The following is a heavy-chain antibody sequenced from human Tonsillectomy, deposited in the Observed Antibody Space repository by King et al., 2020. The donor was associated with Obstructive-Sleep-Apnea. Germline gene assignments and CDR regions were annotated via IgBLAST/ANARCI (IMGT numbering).Heavy chain of an antibody. CDR2: ISGSGRDT. J-gene: IGHJ4*02. V-gene: IGHV3-23*04. Sequence: VQLVESGGDLVQPGGSLRLSCAASGFTFNNYAMSWVRQAPGKGLEWVSAISGSGRDTYYADSVRGRFTISRDNTKHTSYLQVNSLRPEDTAVYYCAKDLGTEGFDYWGQGTLVTVSS. CDR1: GFTFNNYA. CDR3: AKDLGTEGFDY. D-gene: IGHD2-8*02.